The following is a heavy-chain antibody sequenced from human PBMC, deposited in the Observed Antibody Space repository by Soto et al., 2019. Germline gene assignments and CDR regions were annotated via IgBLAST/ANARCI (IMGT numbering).Heavy chain of an antibody. J-gene: IGHJ4*02. D-gene: IGHD3-3*01. CDR1: GFTFSSYA. Sequence: EVQLLESGGGLVQPGGSLRLSCAASGFTFSSYAMRWVRQAPGKGLEWVSAISGSGGSTYYADSVKGRFTISRDNSKNTLYLQMNSLRAEDTAVYYCAKTVYYDFWSGPSRFDYWGQGTLVTVSS. CDR2: ISGSGGST. CDR3: AKTVYYDFWSGPSRFDY. V-gene: IGHV3-23*01.